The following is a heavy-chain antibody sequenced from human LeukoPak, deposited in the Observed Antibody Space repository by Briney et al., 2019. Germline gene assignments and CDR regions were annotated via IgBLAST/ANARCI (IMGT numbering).Heavy chain of an antibody. J-gene: IGHJ5*02. V-gene: IGHV4-31*03. CDR1: GVSISSGGYY. CDR3: ARAKTMVPDFGP. D-gene: IGHD2-8*01. CDR2: FYYTGST. Sequence: PSETLSLTCTVSGVSISSGGYYWSWIRQHPGKGLEWIGYFYYTGSTYYNPSLKSRLTISVDTSKNQFSLKLSSVTAADTAVYYCARAKTMVPDFGPWGQGTLVTVSS.